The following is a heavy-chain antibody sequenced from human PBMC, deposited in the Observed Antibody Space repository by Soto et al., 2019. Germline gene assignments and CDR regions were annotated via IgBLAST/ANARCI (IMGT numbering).Heavy chain of an antibody. D-gene: IGHD6-19*01. Sequence: EVQLVESGGGLVQPGGSLRLSCAASGFTFSNYWMSWVRQAPGKGLEWVANIKVDGSEKYYVDSVKGRFTISRDNAKNSLYLQMTSLRAEDTAVYYCAGVAVRGQGTLVPVSP. CDR2: IKVDGSEK. V-gene: IGHV3-7*05. J-gene: IGHJ4*02. CDR1: GFTFSNYW. CDR3: AGVAV.